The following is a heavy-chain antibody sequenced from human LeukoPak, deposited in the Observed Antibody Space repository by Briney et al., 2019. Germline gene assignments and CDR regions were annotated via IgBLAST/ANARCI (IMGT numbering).Heavy chain of an antibody. J-gene: IGHJ6*02. CDR2: IFPHDSDT. V-gene: IGHV5-51*01. CDR1: GYSFVDYW. Sequence: GESLKISCKGSGYSFVDYWIGWVRQMPGKGPELMGLIFPHDSDTKYSPSFQGQVTISVDKSISTAYVQWSSLKASDTAMYYYARYGLRGCTSTNCYTSYYYYGMDVWGQGTTVIVSS. CDR3: ARYGLRGCTSTNCYTSYYYYGMDV. D-gene: IGHD2-2*02.